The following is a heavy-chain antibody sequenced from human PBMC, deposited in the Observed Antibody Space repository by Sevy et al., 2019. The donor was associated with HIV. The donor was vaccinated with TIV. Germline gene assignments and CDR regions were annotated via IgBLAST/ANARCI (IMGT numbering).Heavy chain of an antibody. CDR3: ARHVRPLAMVRGNWFDP. V-gene: IGHV4-39*01. J-gene: IGHJ5*02. CDR2: IYYSGST. CDR1: GGSISSSSYY. Sequence: SETLSLTCTVSGGSISSSSYYWGWIRQPPGKGLEWIGSIYYSGSTYYNPSLKSRVTISVDTSKNQFSLKLSSVTAADTSVYYGARHVRPLAMVRGNWFDPWGQGTLVTVSS. D-gene: IGHD3-10*01.